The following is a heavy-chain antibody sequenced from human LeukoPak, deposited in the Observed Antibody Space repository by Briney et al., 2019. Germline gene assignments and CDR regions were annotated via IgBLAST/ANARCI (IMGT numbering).Heavy chain of an antibody. CDR1: GFTFSSYA. V-gene: IGHV3-23*01. CDR3: ARDPNGDYIGAFDM. D-gene: IGHD4-17*01. J-gene: IGHJ3*02. CDR2: ISAGGGST. Sequence: GGSLRLSCAASGFTFSSYAMSWVRQAPGKGLEWASAISAGGGSTYYADSVKGRFTISRDNSKYTLFLQMNSLRAEDTAVYYCARDPNGDYIGAFDMWGPGTMVTVSS.